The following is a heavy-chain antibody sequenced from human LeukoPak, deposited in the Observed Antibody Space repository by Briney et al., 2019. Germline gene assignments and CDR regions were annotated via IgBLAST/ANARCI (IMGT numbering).Heavy chain of an antibody. Sequence: GGSLRLSCAASGFSFSTYDMNWVRQAPGKGLEWISYIHSSGTPIYYADSVKGRFSISRDNAKNTPYLEMNSLRAEDTAVYYCATGYNYGSHFDYWGQGTLVTVSS. CDR3: ATGYNYGSHFDY. V-gene: IGHV3-48*03. D-gene: IGHD1-1*01. CDR1: GFSFSTYD. CDR2: IHSSGTPI. J-gene: IGHJ4*02.